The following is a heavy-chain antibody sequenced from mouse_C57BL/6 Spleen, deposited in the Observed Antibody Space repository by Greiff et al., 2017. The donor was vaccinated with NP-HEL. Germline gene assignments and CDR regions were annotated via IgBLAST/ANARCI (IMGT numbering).Heavy chain of an antibody. Sequence: DVKLVESEGGLVQPGSSMKLSCTASGFTFSDYYMAWVRQVPEKGLEWVANINYDGSSTYYLDSLKSRFIISRDNAKNSLYLQMSSLKSEDTATYYCARDEGAYYGNSYWYFDVWGTGTTVTVSS. J-gene: IGHJ1*03. D-gene: IGHD2-10*01. CDR2: INYDGSST. CDR3: ARDEGAYYGNSYWYFDV. CDR1: GFTFSDYY. V-gene: IGHV5-16*01.